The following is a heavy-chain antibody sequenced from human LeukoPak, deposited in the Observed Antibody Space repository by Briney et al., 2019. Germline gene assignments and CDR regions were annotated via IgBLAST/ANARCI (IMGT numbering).Heavy chain of an antibody. V-gene: IGHV1-18*01. D-gene: IGHD3-22*01. J-gene: IGHJ4*02. CDR2: ISTYNANT. Sequence: GASVKVSCKASGYTFTNYSIIWMRHPPGQGLEWMGWISTYNANTNYPQKVQGKVTFTTDTSTTTAYMEPRIHTANNTAPYYFPKYHSGSLRASFDYWGRGNVVSVFS. CDR1: GYTFTNYS. CDR3: PKYHSGSLRASFDY.